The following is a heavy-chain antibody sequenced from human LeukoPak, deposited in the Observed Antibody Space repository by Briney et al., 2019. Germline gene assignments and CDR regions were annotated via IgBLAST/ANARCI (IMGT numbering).Heavy chain of an antibody. CDR2: IKQDGSEK. Sequence: GGSLRLSCAASGFTFSSYWMSWVRQAPGKGLEWVANIKQDGSEKYYVDSVKGRFTISRDNSKNSLYLQMNSLRAEDTAVHYCARDWGYYDSSGYPHYWGQGTLVTVSS. D-gene: IGHD3-22*01. CDR3: ARDWGYYDSSGYPHY. CDR1: GFTFSSYW. J-gene: IGHJ4*02. V-gene: IGHV3-7*01.